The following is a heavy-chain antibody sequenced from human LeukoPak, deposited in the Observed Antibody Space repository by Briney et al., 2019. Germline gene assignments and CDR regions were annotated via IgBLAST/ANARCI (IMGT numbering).Heavy chain of an antibody. D-gene: IGHD5-12*01. CDR2: ITSSSSTI. J-gene: IGHJ4*02. V-gene: IGHV3-48*01. CDR1: GFTFSSYN. CDR3: ARETKYSGYGY. Sequence: PGGSLRLSCAASGFTFSSYNMNWVRQAPGKGLEWVSYITSSSSTIYYADSVKGRFTISRDNAKNSLYLQMNSLRAEDTAVYYCARETKYSGYGYWGQGTLVTVSS.